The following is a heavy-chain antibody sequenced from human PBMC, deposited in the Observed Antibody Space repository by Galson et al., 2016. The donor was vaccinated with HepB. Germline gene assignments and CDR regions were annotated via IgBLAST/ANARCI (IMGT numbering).Heavy chain of an antibody. V-gene: IGHV4-34*01. CDR3: ARTRRWLQPLDY. J-gene: IGHJ4*02. D-gene: IGHD5-24*01. CDR1: GGSFNNYY. Sequence: SETLSLTCAVYGGSFNNYYWTWIRQPPGKGLEWIGEINHSGSTNYNPSLKSRVTISVATSKNQFSLKLSSLTAADTAVYYCARTRRWLQPLDYWGQGTLVTVSS. CDR2: INHSGST.